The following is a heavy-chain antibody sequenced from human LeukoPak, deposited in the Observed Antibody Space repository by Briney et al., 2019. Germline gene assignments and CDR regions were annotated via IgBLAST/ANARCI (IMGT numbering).Heavy chain of an antibody. D-gene: IGHD3-22*01. V-gene: IGHV4-59*11. CDR3: AREKMQGSSGYYSHFDY. J-gene: IGHJ4*02. Sequence: KPSETLSLTCTVSGDSISSHYWNWIRQPPGKGLECIGYIYYSGSTNYNPSLKSRVTISVDTSKNQFSLKLSSVTAADTALYYCAREKMQGSSGYYSHFDYWGQGTLVTVSS. CDR2: IYYSGST. CDR1: GDSISSHY.